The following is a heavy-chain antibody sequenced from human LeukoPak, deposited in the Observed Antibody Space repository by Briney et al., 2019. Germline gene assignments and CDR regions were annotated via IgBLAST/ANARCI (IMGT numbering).Heavy chain of an antibody. Sequence: GESLKISCKDSGNSFASSWIGWVRQMPGKGLDWMGIIYPGDSDTRYSPSFQGQVTISADKSISTAYLQWSSLKASDTAMYYCARTYYYDSSGYSQDAFDIWGQGTMVTVSS. CDR2: IYPGDSDT. CDR3: ARTYYYDSSGYSQDAFDI. CDR1: GNSFASSW. V-gene: IGHV5-51*01. D-gene: IGHD3-22*01. J-gene: IGHJ3*02.